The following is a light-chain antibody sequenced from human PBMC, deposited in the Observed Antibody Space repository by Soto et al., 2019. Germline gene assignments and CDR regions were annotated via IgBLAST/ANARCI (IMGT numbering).Light chain of an antibody. CDR2: EVT. Sequence: QSVLTQPASVSGSPGQSITVSCTGSTTDIGTYNYVSWYQQLPGKAPKLIIFEVTNRPSGVSDRFSGSKSGNTASLTISGLQTEDEADYYCASFTTSSTRVLGSGTKVTVL. J-gene: IGLJ1*01. CDR3: ASFTTSSTRV. V-gene: IGLV2-14*01. CDR1: TTDIGTYNY.